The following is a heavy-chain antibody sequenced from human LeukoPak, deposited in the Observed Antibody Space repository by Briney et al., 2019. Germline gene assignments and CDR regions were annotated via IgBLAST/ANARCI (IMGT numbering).Heavy chain of an antibody. CDR2: ISSSSSYI. D-gene: IGHD4-17*01. CDR1: GFTFSSYS. Sequence: GGSLRLSCAASGFTFSSYSMNWVRQAPGKGLEWVSSISSSSSYIYYADSVKGRFTISRDNAKNSLYLQMNSLRAEDTAVYYCARDKISAVTHLDYWGQGTLVTVSS. V-gene: IGHV3-21*01. J-gene: IGHJ4*02. CDR3: ARDKISAVTHLDY.